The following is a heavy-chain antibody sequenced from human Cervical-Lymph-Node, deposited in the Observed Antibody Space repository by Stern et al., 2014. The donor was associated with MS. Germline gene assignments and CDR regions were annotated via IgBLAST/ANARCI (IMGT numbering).Heavy chain of an antibody. V-gene: IGHV1-8*01. CDR3: ARDYGDYYYGLDV. Sequence: VQLVEYGAEVKKPGASVKVSCKASGYTFTRYDINWVRQAAGQGLEWMGWMSLNSGNTDYAQKFQGRITMTRDTSISTAYMELSSLKSEDTAVYYCARDYGDYYYGLDVWGQGTPVTVS. CDR1: GYTFTRYD. CDR2: MSLNSGNT. D-gene: IGHD4-17*01. J-gene: IGHJ6*02.